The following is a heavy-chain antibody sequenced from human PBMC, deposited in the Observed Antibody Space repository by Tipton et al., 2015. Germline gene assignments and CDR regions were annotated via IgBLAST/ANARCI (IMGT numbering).Heavy chain of an antibody. CDR2: IYHTGST. Sequence: TLSLTCVVSGGSVSTVNWWSWVRQPPGKGLEWIGEIYHTGSTNYNPSLKSRVAMSVDKAKEQFSLRLRSVTAADTAVYYCARVTYYFGSGNYNTWLDPWGQGTLVTVSS. CDR3: ARVTYYFGSGNYNTWLDP. V-gene: IGHV4-4*02. D-gene: IGHD3-10*01. J-gene: IGHJ5*02. CDR1: GGSVSTVNW.